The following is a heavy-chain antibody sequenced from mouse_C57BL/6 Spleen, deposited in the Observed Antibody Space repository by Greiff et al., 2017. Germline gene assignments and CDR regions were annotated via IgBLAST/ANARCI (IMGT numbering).Heavy chain of an antibody. CDR1: GYTFTSYW. Sequence: QVQLQQPGAELVRPGTSVKLSCKASGYTFTSYWMHWVKQRPGQGLEWIGVIDPSDSYTNYNQKFKGKATLTVDTSSSTAYMQLSSLTSEDSAVYYCARRTRDYYGSSSYYFDYWGQGTTRTVSS. CDR3: ARRTRDYYGSSSYYFDY. V-gene: IGHV1-59*01. CDR2: IDPSDSYT. D-gene: IGHD1-1*01. J-gene: IGHJ2*01.